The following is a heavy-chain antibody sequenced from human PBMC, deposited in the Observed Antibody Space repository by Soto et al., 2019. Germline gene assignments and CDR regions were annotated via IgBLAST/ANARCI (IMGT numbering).Heavy chain of an antibody. CDR1: GGSISSYY. CDR2: IYYSGST. Sequence: PSETLSLTCTVSGGSISSYYWSWIRQPPGKGLEWIGYIYYSGSTNYNPSLKSRVTISVDTSKNQFSLKLSSVTAADTAVYYCARGGYNDTYYDFWSGYYTYYYYYMDVWGKGTTVTVSS. V-gene: IGHV4-59*01. D-gene: IGHD3-3*01. J-gene: IGHJ6*03. CDR3: ARGGYNDTYYDFWSGYYTYYYYYMDV.